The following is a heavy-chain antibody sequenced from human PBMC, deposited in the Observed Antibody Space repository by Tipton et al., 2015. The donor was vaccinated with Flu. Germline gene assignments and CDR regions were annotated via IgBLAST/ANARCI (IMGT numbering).Heavy chain of an antibody. CDR1: GGSISSGSYY. CDR3: AREGFDSSGYRAGDAFDI. CDR2: IYTSGST. J-gene: IGHJ3*02. V-gene: IGHV4-61*02. D-gene: IGHD3-22*01. Sequence: LRLSCTVSGGSISSGSYYWSWIRQPAGKGLEWIGRIYTSGSTNYNPSLKSRVTIPVDTSKNQFSLKLSSVTAADTAVYYCAREGFDSSGYRAGDAFDIWGQVTMVTDSS.